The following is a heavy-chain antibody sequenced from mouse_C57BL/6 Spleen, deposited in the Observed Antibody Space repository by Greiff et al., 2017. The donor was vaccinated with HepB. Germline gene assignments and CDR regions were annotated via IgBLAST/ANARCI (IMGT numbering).Heavy chain of an antibody. D-gene: IGHD1-1*01. CDR3: ARSEGDDYGSSYGYFDV. V-gene: IGHV14-3*01. CDR2: IDPANGNT. J-gene: IGHJ1*03. Sequence: EVQLQQSVAELVRPGASVKLSCTASGFYIKNTYMHWVKQRPEQGLEWIGRIDPANGNTKYAQKFQGKATITADTSSNTAYLQLSSLTSADTAIYYCARSEGDDYGSSYGYFDVWGTGTTVTVSS. CDR1: GFYIKNTY.